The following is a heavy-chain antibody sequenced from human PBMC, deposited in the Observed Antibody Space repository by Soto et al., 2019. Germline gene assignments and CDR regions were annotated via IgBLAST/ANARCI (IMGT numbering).Heavy chain of an antibody. CDR2: VSHYGSNK. V-gene: IGHV3-30-3*01. Sequence: QVQLVESGGGVVQPGRSLRLSCAASGFSFSSCAMHWVRQAPGKGLEWVAVVSHYGSNKYYADSVKGRVTISRDNSINTVYLQMNSLRAEDTAVYYCARVSIAVAGIAYYFDYWGQMTLGTVS. CDR3: ARVSIAVAGIAYYFDY. J-gene: IGHJ4*02. D-gene: IGHD6-19*01. CDR1: GFSFSSCA.